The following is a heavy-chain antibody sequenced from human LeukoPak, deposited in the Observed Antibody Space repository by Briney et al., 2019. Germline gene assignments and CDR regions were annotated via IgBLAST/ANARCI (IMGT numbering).Heavy chain of an antibody. D-gene: IGHD3-10*01. Sequence: ASVKVSCKASGYTFTGYYLHWVRQAPGQGLEWVGWIHPNSGDTNCAQRFQGRVTMTRDTSITTAYMELSRPTSDDTALYYCARGIINKDAFDIWGQGTMVTVSS. CDR2: IHPNSGDT. CDR3: ARGIINKDAFDI. J-gene: IGHJ3*02. V-gene: IGHV1-2*02. CDR1: GYTFTGYY.